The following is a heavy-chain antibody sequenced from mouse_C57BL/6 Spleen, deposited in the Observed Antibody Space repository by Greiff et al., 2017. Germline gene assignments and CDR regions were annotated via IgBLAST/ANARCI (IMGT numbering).Heavy chain of an antibody. V-gene: IGHV1-19*01. CDR2: INPYNGGT. J-gene: IGHJ4*01. Sequence: EVQLQESGPVLVKPGASVKMSCKASGYTFTDYYMNWVKQSHGKSLEWIGVINPYNGGTSYNQKFKGKATLTVDKSSSTAYMELNSLTSEDSAVYYCARSITTATDYWGQGTSVTVSS. D-gene: IGHD1-1*01. CDR1: GYTFTDYY. CDR3: ARSITTATDY.